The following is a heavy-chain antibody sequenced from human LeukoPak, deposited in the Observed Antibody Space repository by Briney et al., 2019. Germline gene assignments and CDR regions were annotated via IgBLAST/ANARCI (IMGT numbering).Heavy chain of an antibody. CDR2: IKQDGNEK. CDR1: GFRFNTYW. Sequence: GGSLRLSCAASGFRFNTYWMSWVRQAPGKGLEWVANIKQDGNEKYYADSVKGRFTISRDNGKNSLDLQMNSLRAEDTAVYYCARGGGIQLNYWGQGTLVTVSS. CDR3: ARGGGIQLNY. J-gene: IGHJ4*02. D-gene: IGHD5-18*01. V-gene: IGHV3-7*01.